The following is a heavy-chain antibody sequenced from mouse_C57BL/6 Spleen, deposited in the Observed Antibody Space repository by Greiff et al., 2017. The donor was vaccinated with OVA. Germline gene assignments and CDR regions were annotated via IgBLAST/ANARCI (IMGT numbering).Heavy chain of an antibody. CDR3: ARGGGRGFAY. CDR1: GYTFTSYW. J-gene: IGHJ3*01. V-gene: IGHV1-52*01. CDR2: IDPSDSET. D-gene: IGHD3-3*01. Sequence: QVQLKQPGAELVRPGSSVKLSCKASGYTFTSYWMHWVKQRPIQGLEWIGNIDPSDSETHYNQKFKDKATLTVDKSSSTAYMQLSRLTSEDSAVYYCARGGGRGFAYWGQGTLVTVSA.